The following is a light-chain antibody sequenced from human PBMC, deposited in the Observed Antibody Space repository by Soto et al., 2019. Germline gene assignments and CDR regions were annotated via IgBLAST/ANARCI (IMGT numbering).Light chain of an antibody. J-gene: IGLJ2*01. CDR2: DSN. CDR3: GTWDNSRSAVV. CDR1: SSNIGNNY. V-gene: IGLV1-51*01. Sequence: QSVLTQPPSVSAAPGQKVTISCSGSSSNIGNNYVSWYQQLPGTATKLLIYDSNKRPSGIPDRFSGFKSGTSATLGITGLQSGDEADYYCGTWDNSRSAVVFGGGTKLTVL.